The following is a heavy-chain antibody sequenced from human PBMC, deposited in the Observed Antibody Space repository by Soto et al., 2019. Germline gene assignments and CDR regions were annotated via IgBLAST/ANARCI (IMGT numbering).Heavy chain of an antibody. CDR1: GFTFSSYG. D-gene: IGHD5-12*01. J-gene: IGHJ6*02. CDR2: IWYAGSNK. V-gene: IGHV3-33*01. Sequence: QVQLVESGGGVVQPGRSLRLSCAASGFTFSSYGMHGVRQAPGKGLEWVAVIWYAGSNKYYADSVKGRFTISRDNSKNTLYLQMNSLRAEDTAVYYCARCLRLLSDYGMDVWGQGTTVTVSS. CDR3: ARCLRLLSDYGMDV.